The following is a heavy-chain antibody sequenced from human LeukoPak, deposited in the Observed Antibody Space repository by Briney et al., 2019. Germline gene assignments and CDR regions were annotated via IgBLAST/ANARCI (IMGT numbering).Heavy chain of an antibody. V-gene: IGHV4-34*01. CDR2: INHSGST. J-gene: IGHJ5*02. D-gene: IGHD2-2*01. Sequence: PSETLSLTCAVYGGSFSGYYWSWLRQPPGKGLEWIGEINHSGSTNYNPSLKSRVTISVDTSKNQFSLKLSSVTAADTAVYYCARALYCSSTSCYRPYNWFDPWGQGTLVTVSS. CDR3: ARALYCSSTSCYRPYNWFDP. CDR1: GGSFSGYY.